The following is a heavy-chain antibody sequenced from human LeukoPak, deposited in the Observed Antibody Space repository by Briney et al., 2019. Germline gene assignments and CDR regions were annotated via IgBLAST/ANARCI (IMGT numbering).Heavy chain of an antibody. V-gene: IGHV3-64*01. CDR3: ARRLTGYNSGYDY. D-gene: IGHD6-19*01. CDR2: ISSTGVST. CDR1: GFTFSSYA. Sequence: GGSLTLSCAVSGFTFSSYAMHWVRQAPGKGLDYVSAISSTGVSTYYANSVKGRFTISRDNSKNTLYLQMDSLRVEDMAVYYCARRLTGYNSGYDYWGQGTLVTVSS. J-gene: IGHJ4*02.